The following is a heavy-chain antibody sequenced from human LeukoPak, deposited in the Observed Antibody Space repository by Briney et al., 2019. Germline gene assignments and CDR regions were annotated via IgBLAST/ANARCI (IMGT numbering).Heavy chain of an antibody. CDR3: ARDVAYYDFWSGYYSLFDY. J-gene: IGHJ4*02. CDR2: IYYSGST. V-gene: IGHV4-39*07. Sequence: SETLSLTCTVSGGSISSSSYYWGWIRQPPGKGLEWIGSIYYSGSTYYNPSLKSRVTISVDTSKNQFSLKLSSVTAADTAVYYCARDVAYYDFWSGYYSLFDYWGQGTLVTVSS. CDR1: GGSISSSSYY. D-gene: IGHD3-3*01.